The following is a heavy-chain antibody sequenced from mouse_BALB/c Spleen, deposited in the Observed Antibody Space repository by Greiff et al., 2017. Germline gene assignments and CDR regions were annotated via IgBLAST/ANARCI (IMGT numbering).Heavy chain of an antibody. Sequence: VQLQESGPGLVQPSQSLSITCTVSGFSLTSYGVHWVRQSPGKGLEWLGVIWSGGSTDYNAAFISRLSISKDNSKSQVFFKMNSLQADDTAIYYCARNGNGNYVWYFDVWGAGTTVTVSS. CDR1: GFSLTSYG. D-gene: IGHD2-1*01. CDR2: IWSGGST. V-gene: IGHV2-4-1*01. CDR3: ARNGNGNYVWYFDV. J-gene: IGHJ1*01.